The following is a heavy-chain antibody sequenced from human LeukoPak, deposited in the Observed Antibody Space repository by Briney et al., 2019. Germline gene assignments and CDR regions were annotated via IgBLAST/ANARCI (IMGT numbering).Heavy chain of an antibody. Sequence: GGSLRLSCAVSGFSFSNCGMHWVRQAPGKGLEWVALIWYGGSSEYYADSVKGRFTISTDNYKNTLYMQMNSLRAEDTAVYYCAKLPWGSYRHDALDIWGQGTMVTVSS. CDR1: GFSFSNCG. CDR2: IWYGGSSE. J-gene: IGHJ3*02. V-gene: IGHV3-33*06. D-gene: IGHD3-16*02. CDR3: AKLPWGSYRHDALDI.